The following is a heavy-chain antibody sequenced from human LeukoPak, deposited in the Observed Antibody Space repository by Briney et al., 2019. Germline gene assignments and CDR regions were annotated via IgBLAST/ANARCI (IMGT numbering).Heavy chain of an antibody. J-gene: IGHJ6*03. V-gene: IGHV1-69*05. CDR1: GGTFSSYA. CDR3: ARSFGVVREGHYYYYYMDV. Sequence: ASVKVSCKASGGTFSSYAISWVRQAPGQGLEWMGGIIPIFGTANYAQKFQGRVTITTDESTSTAYMELSSLRSEDTAVYYCARSFGVVREGHYYYYYMDVWGKGTTVTVSS. CDR2: IIPIFGTA. D-gene: IGHD3-3*01.